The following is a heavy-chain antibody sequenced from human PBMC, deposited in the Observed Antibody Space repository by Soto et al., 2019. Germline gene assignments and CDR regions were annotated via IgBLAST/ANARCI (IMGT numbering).Heavy chain of an antibody. J-gene: IGHJ4*02. CDR2: IIGSDDST. V-gene: IGHV3-23*01. CDR3: AKDAWFSGGLTGRN. CDR1: GFTFSNYA. Sequence: EVQLLESGGGLVQPGGSLRLSCAASGFTFSNYAMSWVRQAPGKGLEWVSAIIGSDDSTYYADSVKGRFTISRDNSKNTLYLQMNSLRAEDTALYYCAKDAWFSGGLTGRNWGQGTLVTVSS. D-gene: IGHD3-10*01.